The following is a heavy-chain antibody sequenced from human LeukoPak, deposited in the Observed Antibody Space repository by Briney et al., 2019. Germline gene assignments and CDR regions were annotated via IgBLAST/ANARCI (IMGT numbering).Heavy chain of an antibody. CDR1: GFTFSSYG. CDR3: ARDEASRRAFDI. Sequence: GSLRLSCAASGFTFSSYGMHWVRQAPGKGLEWVAVIWYDGSNKYYADSVKGRFTTSRDNSKNTLYLQMNSLRAEDTAVYYCARDEASRRAFDIWGQGTMVTVSS. J-gene: IGHJ3*02. CDR2: IWYDGSNK. D-gene: IGHD2-2*01. V-gene: IGHV3-33*01.